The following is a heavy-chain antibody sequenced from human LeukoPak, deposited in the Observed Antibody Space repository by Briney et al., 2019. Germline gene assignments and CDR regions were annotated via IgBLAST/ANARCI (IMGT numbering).Heavy chain of an antibody. Sequence: ASVKVSCKASGYTFTSYYMHWVRQAPGQGVEWMGIINPSGCSTSYAQKFQGRVTMTRDTSTSTVYMELSSLRSEDTAVYYCARALYCSSTSCHRGMDVWGQGTTVTVSS. V-gene: IGHV1-46*01. D-gene: IGHD2-2*01. J-gene: IGHJ6*02. CDR1: GYTFTSYY. CDR2: INPSGCST. CDR3: ARALYCSSTSCHRGMDV.